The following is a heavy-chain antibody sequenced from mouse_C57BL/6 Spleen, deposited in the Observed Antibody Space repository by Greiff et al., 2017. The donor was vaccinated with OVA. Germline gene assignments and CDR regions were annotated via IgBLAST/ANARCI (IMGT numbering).Heavy chain of an antibody. V-gene: IGHV1-20*01. CDR2: INPYNGDT. D-gene: IGHD2-3*01. CDR1: GYSFTGYF. J-gene: IGHJ1*03. Sequence: VHVKQSGPELVKPGDSVKISCKASGYSFTGYFMNWVMQSHGKSLEWIGRINPYNGDTFYNQKFKGKATLTVDKSSSTAHMELRSLTSEDSAVYYCARYDGYYDFDVWGTGTTVTVSS. CDR3: ARYDGYYDFDV.